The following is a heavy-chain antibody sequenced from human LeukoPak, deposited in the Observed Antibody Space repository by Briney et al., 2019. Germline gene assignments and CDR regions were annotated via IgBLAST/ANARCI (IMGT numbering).Heavy chain of an antibody. CDR3: ARGIINIAAAGTFWFDP. Sequence: SGTLSLTCAVSGGSISSSNWWSWVRQPPGKGLEWIGEIYHSGSTNYNPSLKSRVTISVDKSKNQFSLKLSSVTAADTAVYYCARGIINIAAAGTFWFDPWGQGTLVTVSS. CDR1: GGSISSSNW. CDR2: IYHSGST. J-gene: IGHJ5*02. V-gene: IGHV4-4*02. D-gene: IGHD6-13*01.